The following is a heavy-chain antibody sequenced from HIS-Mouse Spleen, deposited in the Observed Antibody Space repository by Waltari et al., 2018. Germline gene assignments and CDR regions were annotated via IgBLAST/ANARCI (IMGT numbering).Heavy chain of an antibody. J-gene: IGHJ4*02. CDR1: GFTFSSYG. D-gene: IGHD1-26*01. CDR3: AKDRGSQFDY. Sequence: QVQLVESGGGVVQPGMSLRLSCAASGFTFSSYGMHWVRPAPGKGLEWVAVISYDGSNKYYADSVKGRFTISRDNSKNTLYLQMNSLRAEDTAVYYCAKDRGSQFDYWGQGTLVTVSS. V-gene: IGHV3-30*18. CDR2: ISYDGSNK.